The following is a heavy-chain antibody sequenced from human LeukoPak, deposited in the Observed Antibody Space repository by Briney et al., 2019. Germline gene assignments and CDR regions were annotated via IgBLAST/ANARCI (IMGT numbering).Heavy chain of an antibody. J-gene: IGHJ3*02. Sequence: GGSLRLSCAASGFTFSSYAMSWVRQAPGKGLEWVPAISGSGGSTYYADSVKGRFTISRDNSKNTLYLQMNSLRAEDTAVYYCAKAHIVVVIENAFDIWGQGTMVTVSS. V-gene: IGHV3-23*01. CDR1: GFTFSSYA. D-gene: IGHD2-21*01. CDR2: ISGSGGST. CDR3: AKAHIVVVIENAFDI.